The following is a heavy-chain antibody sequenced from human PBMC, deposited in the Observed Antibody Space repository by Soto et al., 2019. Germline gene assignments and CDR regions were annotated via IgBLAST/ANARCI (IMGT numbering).Heavy chain of an antibody. CDR3: ARVSDDLWRGGHSHPFDI. V-gene: IGHV4-31*03. CDR2: IYYSGTT. CDR1: GASISIGGYY. J-gene: IGHJ3*02. Sequence: SETLSLTCTVSGASISIGGYYWSWIRQHPGKGLECIGYIYYSGTTYSHPSLRSRLTMSIDTSKNQFSLSLNSVTAADPAVYYCARVSDDLWRGGHSHPFDIWGQGTLVTVTS. D-gene: IGHD3-3*01.